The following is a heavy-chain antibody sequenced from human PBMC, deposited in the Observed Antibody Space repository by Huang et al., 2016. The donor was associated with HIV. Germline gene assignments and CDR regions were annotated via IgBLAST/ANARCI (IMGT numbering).Heavy chain of an antibody. CDR2: IDHSGTT. D-gene: IGHD1-26*01. Sequence: QVQLVQWGAGLLKPSETLSLSCAVYGVSLSGCYWTWIRQPPGKGLEWIGEIDHSGTTNYHPSLKSRVLISIDTSKNQFSLQLNSVTPADTAVYYCARGNVGPSRIAAPSFDPWGQGVLVTVSS. CDR1: GVSLSGCY. CDR3: ARGNVGPSRIAAPSFDP. J-gene: IGHJ5*02. V-gene: IGHV4-34*01.